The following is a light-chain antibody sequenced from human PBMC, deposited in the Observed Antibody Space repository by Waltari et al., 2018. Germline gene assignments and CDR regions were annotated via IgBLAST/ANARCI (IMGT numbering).Light chain of an antibody. J-gene: IGKJ5*01. CDR2: AAS. CDR3: LQVSNFPIT. Sequence: DIQLTQSPSFLSASVGDRVTITCRASQDISSHLAWYQQKPGKAPKLLIYAASTLQSGLPSRFRGSGSGTEFTLTISSLQPEDFATYYCLQVSNFPITFGQGTRLEIQ. V-gene: IGKV1-9*01. CDR1: QDISSH.